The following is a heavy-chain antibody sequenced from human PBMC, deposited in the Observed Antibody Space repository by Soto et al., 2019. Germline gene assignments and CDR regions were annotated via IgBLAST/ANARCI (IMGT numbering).Heavy chain of an antibody. D-gene: IGHD3-3*01. Sequence: SETLSLTCTVSGGSISSYYWSWIRQPPGKGLEWIGYIYYSGSTNYNPSLKSRVSISVDTSKNQFSLKLSSVTAADTAVYYCARATYYDFRSGPNYYYGMDVWGQGTTVTAP. V-gene: IGHV4-59*01. CDR3: ARATYYDFRSGPNYYYGMDV. CDR2: IYYSGST. J-gene: IGHJ6*02. CDR1: GGSISSYY.